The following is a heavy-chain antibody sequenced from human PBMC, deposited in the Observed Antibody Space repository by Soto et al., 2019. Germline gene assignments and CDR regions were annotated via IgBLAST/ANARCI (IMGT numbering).Heavy chain of an antibody. CDR1: GFTFSNYG. Sequence: GASVKVSCKASGFTFSNYGLNWVRQAPGQGLEWMGWVSANNGHTNYAQNLQGRVSMTTDTSTSTAYMELRGLTFDDTAVYYCARDIESVNAKHFFYYYAMDVWGQGTTVTVSS. CDR2: VSANNGHT. J-gene: IGHJ6*02. V-gene: IGHV1-18*01. D-gene: IGHD2-8*01. CDR3: ARDIESVNAKHFFYYYAMDV.